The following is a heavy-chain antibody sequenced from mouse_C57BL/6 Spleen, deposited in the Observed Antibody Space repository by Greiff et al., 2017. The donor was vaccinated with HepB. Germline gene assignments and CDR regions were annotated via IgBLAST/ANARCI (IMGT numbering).Heavy chain of an antibody. J-gene: IGHJ4*01. CDR3: TRALYYYDLPYYAMDY. CDR2: ISYDGSN. V-gene: IGHV3-6*01. CDR1: GYSITSGYY. D-gene: IGHD2-4*01. Sequence: VQLKESGPGLVKPSQSLSLTCSVTGYSITSGYYWNWIRQFPGNKLEWMGYISYDGSNNYNPSLKNRITITRDTSKNQFFLKLNSVTTEDTATYYCTRALYYYDLPYYAMDYWGQGTSVTVSS.